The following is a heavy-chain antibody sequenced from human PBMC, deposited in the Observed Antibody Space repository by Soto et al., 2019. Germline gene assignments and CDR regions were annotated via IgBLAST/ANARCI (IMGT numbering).Heavy chain of an antibody. V-gene: IGHV3-53*01. CDR3: ARGHPAVDATAPYN. CDR1: GFSVTTYR. D-gene: IGHD4-17*01. CDR2: IYGNGST. Sequence: GGSLRLSCAASGFSVTTYRMSWVRQAPGKGLEWVSVIYGNGSTEYAASVKGRFTISRDNSKNTLYLQMNSLRGEDTAVYYCARGHPAVDATAPYNWGQGTLVTVSS. J-gene: IGHJ4*02.